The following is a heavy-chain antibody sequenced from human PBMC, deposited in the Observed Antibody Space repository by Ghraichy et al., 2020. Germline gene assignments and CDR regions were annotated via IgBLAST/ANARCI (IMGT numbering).Heavy chain of an antibody. J-gene: IGHJ4*02. V-gene: IGHV3-48*02. D-gene: IGHD2-15*01. CDR3: ARYSAWSFDY. CDR2: ISPSSNIV. Sequence: GGSLRLSCAASGFTFRTYSMNWVRQAPGKGLELVSHISPSSNIVSYAESVKSRFTISRDNAKNSLFLQMSSLRDEDTTVYYCARYSAWSFDYWGQGTLVTVSS. CDR1: GFTFRTYS.